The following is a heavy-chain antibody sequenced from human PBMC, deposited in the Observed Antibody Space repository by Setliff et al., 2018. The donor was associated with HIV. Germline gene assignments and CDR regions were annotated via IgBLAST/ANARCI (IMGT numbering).Heavy chain of an antibody. V-gene: IGHV4-59*08. CDR2: VDYSGSS. CDR3: ARQGLTMNRGVPAPILYYFDY. Sequence: SETLSLTCSVSGDSMRTNYWTWIRQSPGKGLEWIGHVDYSGSSTYNPSLNSRVTISVDTSKNHFSLKLSSVTAADTAVYYCARQGLTMNRGVPAPILYYFDYWGQGTLVTVSS. J-gene: IGHJ4*02. D-gene: IGHD3-10*01. CDR1: GDSMRTNY.